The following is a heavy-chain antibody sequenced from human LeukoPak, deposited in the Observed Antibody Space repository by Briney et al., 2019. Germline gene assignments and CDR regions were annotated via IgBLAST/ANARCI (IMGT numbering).Heavy chain of an antibody. CDR3: ARVPVRSGGSHNYYYYYYMDV. CDR1: GGSISSYY. Sequence: PSETLSLTCTVPGGSISSYYWSWIRQPPGKGLEWIGDIYYSGSTNYDPSLKSRVTISVDTSKNQFSLKLSSVTAADTAVYYCARVPVRSGGSHNYYYYYYMDVWGKGTTVTISS. CDR2: IYYSGST. V-gene: IGHV4-59*01. D-gene: IGHD2-15*01. J-gene: IGHJ6*03.